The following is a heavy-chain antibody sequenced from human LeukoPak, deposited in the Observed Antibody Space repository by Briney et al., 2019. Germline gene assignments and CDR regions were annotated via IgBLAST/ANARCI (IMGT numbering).Heavy chain of an antibody. V-gene: IGHV3-74*01. D-gene: IGHD6-19*01. Sequence: GGSLRLSCAASGFTFSSYWMHWVRQAPGKGLVWISRINSDGSRTTYADSVKGRFTISRDNAKNTLHLQMNSLRAEDTAVYYCARDVQAGPGYWGQGTLVTVSS. CDR1: GFTFSSYW. CDR3: ARDVQAGPGY. CDR2: INSDGSRT. J-gene: IGHJ4*02.